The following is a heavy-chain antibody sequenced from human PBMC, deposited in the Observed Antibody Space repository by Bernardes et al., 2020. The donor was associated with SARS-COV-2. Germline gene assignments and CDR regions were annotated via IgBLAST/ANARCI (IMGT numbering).Heavy chain of an antibody. CDR2: IYFGGTA. J-gene: IGHJ5*02. V-gene: IGHV4-39*01. CDR1: GGSIRGSNYY. CDR3: ARPPPAVDP. Sequence: SETLSLTCSVSGGSIRGSNYYWGWIRQPPGRGLEWIGSIYFGGTAYYNPSLKSRVTISVDTSNNQFSLNLNSVTAADTAVYYCARPPPAVDPWGQGIFVTVSS.